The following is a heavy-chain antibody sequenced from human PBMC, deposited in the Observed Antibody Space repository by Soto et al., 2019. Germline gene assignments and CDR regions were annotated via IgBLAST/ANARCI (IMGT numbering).Heavy chain of an antibody. CDR2: IIPMLGIT. CDR1: GGTFSSYT. D-gene: IGHD7-27*01. CDR3: ARDLLGNIDS. J-gene: IGHJ4*02. Sequence: QVQLVQSGAEVKKPGSSVKVSCKASGGTFSSYTVSWVRQASGQGLEWMGRIIPMLGITNNAQKFQGRVTITADKSTSTAYMELSSLRSEDPAVYYCARDLLGNIDSWVQGTMVTVSS. V-gene: IGHV1-69*08.